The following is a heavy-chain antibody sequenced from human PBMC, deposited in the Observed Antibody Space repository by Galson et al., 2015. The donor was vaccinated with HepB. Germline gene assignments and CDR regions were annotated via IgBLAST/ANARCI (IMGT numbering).Heavy chain of an antibody. D-gene: IGHD1-26*01. J-gene: IGHJ4*02. Sequence: SLRLSCAASGFTFSDYYMSWIRQAPGKGLEWVSYISSSSSYTNYADSVKGRFTISRDNAKNSLYLQMDSLRAEDTAVYYCARELSGSYPLDYWGQGTLVTVSS. CDR2: ISSSSSYT. CDR3: ARELSGSYPLDY. V-gene: IGHV3-11*06. CDR1: GFTFSDYY.